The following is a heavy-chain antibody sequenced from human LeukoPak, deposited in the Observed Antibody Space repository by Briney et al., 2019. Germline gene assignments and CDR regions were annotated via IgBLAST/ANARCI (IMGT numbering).Heavy chain of an antibody. CDR3: ARLLPGIAVTAYSGQFFQH. D-gene: IGHD6-19*01. J-gene: IGHJ1*01. CDR1: GGSISSSSYY. Sequence: KSSETLSLTCKVSGGSISSSSYYWGWIRQPPGKGLEWIGSIYYSGSTYYSPSLKSRVTISVDTSKNQFSLKLSSVTAADTAVYYCARLLPGIAVTAYSGQFFQHWGQGTLVTVSS. CDR2: IYYSGST. V-gene: IGHV4-39*01.